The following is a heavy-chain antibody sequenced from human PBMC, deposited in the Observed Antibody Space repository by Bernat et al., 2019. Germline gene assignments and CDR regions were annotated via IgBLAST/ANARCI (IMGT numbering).Heavy chain of an antibody. CDR3: ARVEYSSSHNWFDP. CDR2: IWYDGSNK. CDR1: GFTFSSYG. D-gene: IGHD6-6*01. Sequence: QVQLVESGGGVVQPGRSLRLSCAASGFTFSSYGMHWVRQAPGKGLEWVAVIWYDGSNKYYADSVKGRFTISRDNSKNTLYLQMNSLRAEDTAVYYCARVEYSSSHNWFDPWGQGTLVTVSS. J-gene: IGHJ5*02. V-gene: IGHV3-33*01.